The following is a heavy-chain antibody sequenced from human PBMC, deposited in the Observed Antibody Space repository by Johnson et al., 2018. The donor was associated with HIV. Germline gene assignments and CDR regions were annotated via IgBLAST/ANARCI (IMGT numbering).Heavy chain of an antibody. V-gene: IGHV3-23*04. D-gene: IGHD6-19*01. J-gene: IGHJ3*02. CDR2: ISGSGGST. CDR3: AKDRVQWLNALDI. Sequence: VQLVESGGGLVQRGGSMRLSCAASGFAFSSYWMAWVRQAPGKGLEWVSAISGSGGSTYYADSVKGRFTISRDNSKNTVYLQMNSLRAEETAVYYCAKDRVQWLNALDIWGQGTMVTVSS. CDR1: GFAFSSYW.